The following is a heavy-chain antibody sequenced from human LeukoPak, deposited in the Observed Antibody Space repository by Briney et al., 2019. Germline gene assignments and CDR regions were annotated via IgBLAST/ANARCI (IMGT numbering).Heavy chain of an antibody. Sequence: PSQTLSLTCAVSGGSISSGGYCWSWIRQPPGKGLEWIGYIYHSGSTYYNPSLKSRVTISVDRSKNQFSLKLSSVTAADTAVYYCASGYCSGGSCYSGDIWGQGTMVAVSS. J-gene: IGHJ3*02. CDR3: ASGYCSGGSCYSGDI. CDR2: IYHSGST. V-gene: IGHV4-30-2*01. D-gene: IGHD2-15*01. CDR1: GGSISSGGYC.